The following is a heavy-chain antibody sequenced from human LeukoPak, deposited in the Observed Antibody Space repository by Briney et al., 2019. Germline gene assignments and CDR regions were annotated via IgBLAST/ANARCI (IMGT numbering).Heavy chain of an antibody. CDR2: IRYDGSNK. Sequence: GGSLRLSCAASGFTFSSYGMHWVRQAPGKGLEWVEFIRYDGSNKYYADSVKGRFTISRDNSKNSLYLQMNSLRAEATAVYYCAKFNYYDSSGYRWFDPWGQGTLVTVSS. CDR1: GFTFSSYG. D-gene: IGHD3-22*01. V-gene: IGHV3-30*02. CDR3: AKFNYYDSSGYRWFDP. J-gene: IGHJ5*02.